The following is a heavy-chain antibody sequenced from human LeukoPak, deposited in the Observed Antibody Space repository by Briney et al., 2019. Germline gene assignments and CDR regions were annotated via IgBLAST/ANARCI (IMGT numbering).Heavy chain of an antibody. CDR2: IRYDGSNK. V-gene: IGHV3-33*08. D-gene: IGHD6-13*01. J-gene: IGHJ4*02. CDR1: GFTVSSNY. CDR3: ARPRLTAAGTTDY. Sequence: GGSLRLSCAASGFTVSSNYMSWVRQAPGKGLEWVAFIRYDGSNKYYADSVKGRFTISRDNSKNTLYLQMNSLRAEDTAVYYCARPRLTAAGTTDYWGQGTLVTVSS.